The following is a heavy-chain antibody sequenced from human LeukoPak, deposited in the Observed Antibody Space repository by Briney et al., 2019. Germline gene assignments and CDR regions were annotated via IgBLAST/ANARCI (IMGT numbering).Heavy chain of an antibody. CDR1: GFTFSSYA. CDR2: ISYDGSNK. D-gene: IGHD2-15*01. CDR3: AKNLYCGGGSCYPSALGMDV. V-gene: IGHV3-30*04. J-gene: IGHJ6*02. Sequence: GGSLRLSCAAPGFTFSSYAMHWVCQAPGKGLEWVAVISYDGSNKYYADSVKGRFTISRDNSKNTLYLQMNSLRAEDTAVYYCAKNLYCGGGSCYPSALGMDVWGQGTTVTVSS.